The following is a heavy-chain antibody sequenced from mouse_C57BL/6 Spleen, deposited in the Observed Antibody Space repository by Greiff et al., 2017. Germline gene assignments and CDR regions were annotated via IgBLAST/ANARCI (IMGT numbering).Heavy chain of an antibody. Sequence: VQLQQPGAELVMPGASVKLSCKASGYTFPSYWMHWVKQRPGQGLEWIGEMDPSDSYTNYNQKFKGKSTLTVDKSSSTAYMQLSSLTSEDSAVYYCARSRSTMITNYYAMDYWGQGTSVTVSS. CDR3: ARSRSTMITNYYAMDY. CDR1: GYTFPSYW. J-gene: IGHJ4*01. V-gene: IGHV1-69*01. D-gene: IGHD2-4*01. CDR2: MDPSDSYT.